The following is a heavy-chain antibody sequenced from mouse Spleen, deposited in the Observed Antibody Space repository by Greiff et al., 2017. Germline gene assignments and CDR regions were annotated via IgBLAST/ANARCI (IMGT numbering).Heavy chain of an antibody. Sequence: QVQLQQSGAELVRPGASVTLSCKASGYTFTDYEMHWVKQTPVHGLEWIGAIDPETGGTAYNQKFKGKAILTADKSSSTAYMELRSLTSEDSAVYYCTREEGNYVYFDYWGQGTTLTVSS. D-gene: IGHD2-1*01. V-gene: IGHV1-15*01. CDR1: GYTFTDYE. J-gene: IGHJ2*01. CDR3: TREEGNYVYFDY. CDR2: IDPETGGT.